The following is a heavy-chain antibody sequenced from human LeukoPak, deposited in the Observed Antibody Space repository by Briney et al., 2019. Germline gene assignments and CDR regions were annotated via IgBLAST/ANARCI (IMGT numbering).Heavy chain of an antibody. CDR3: VRHFAPFRLGPHFDY. CDR2: IYYSGST. CDR1: GGSITNYY. J-gene: IGHJ4*02. D-gene: IGHD1-26*01. V-gene: IGHV4-59*08. Sequence: SETLSLTCSVSGGSITNYYWSWIRQPPGRGLEWIGYIYYSGSTHYNPSLKSRVTISVDTSRNQFSLNLTSITAADTAVYYCVRHFAPFRLGPHFDYWGQGSLVTVSS.